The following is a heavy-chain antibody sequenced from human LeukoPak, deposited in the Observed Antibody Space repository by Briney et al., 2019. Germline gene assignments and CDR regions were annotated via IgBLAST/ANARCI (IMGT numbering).Heavy chain of an antibody. J-gene: IGHJ6*03. D-gene: IGHD2/OR15-2a*01. Sequence: SETLSLTCGVSGGSFSGYYWTWIRQSPGKGLEWMGEINHSGTTIYNPSLKSRVSMSVDTSRNQISLKMTSVTAADTAVYYCARGQNWQTFYHYCMDVWGNGTTVTVSS. V-gene: IGHV4-34*01. CDR2: INHSGTT. CDR3: ARGQNWQTFYHYCMDV. CDR1: GGSFSGYY.